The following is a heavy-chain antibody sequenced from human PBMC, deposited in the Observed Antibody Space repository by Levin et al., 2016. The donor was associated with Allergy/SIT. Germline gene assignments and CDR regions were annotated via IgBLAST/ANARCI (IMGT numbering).Heavy chain of an antibody. CDR2: IYYSGST. J-gene: IGHJ5*02. CDR3: ARQRNSNYDDWFDP. D-gene: IGHD4-11*01. CDR1: GGSFSGYY. Sequence: SETLSLTCAVYGGSFSGYYWSWIRQPPGKGLEWIGYIYYSGSTNYNPSLKTRVTISVDTSKNQFSLKLTSVTAADTAVYFCARQRNSNYDDWFDPWGQGTLVTVSS. V-gene: IGHV4-59*08.